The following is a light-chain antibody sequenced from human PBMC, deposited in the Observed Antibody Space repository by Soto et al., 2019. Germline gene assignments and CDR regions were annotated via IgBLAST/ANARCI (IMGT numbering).Light chain of an antibody. CDR1: QSVRDNY. V-gene: IGKV3-20*01. CDR3: QQYGSSPGT. J-gene: IGKJ1*01. CDR2: DTS. Sequence: EIVLTQSPGTVSLSPGERATLSCRASQSVRDNYLAWYQQKPGQAPSLLIFDTSRRATGIPDRFTGSGSGTDFALTISRVEPQDSAVYFCQQYGSSPGTFGQGTKVDIK.